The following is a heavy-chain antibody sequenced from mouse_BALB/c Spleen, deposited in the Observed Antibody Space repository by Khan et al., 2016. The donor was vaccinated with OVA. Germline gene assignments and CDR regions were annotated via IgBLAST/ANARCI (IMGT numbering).Heavy chain of an antibody. V-gene: IGHV3-2*02. Sequence: EVQLQESGPGLVKPSQSLSLTCTVTGYSITSDYAWNWIRQFPGNKLEWMGYIRYSGSTNYNPALKSRLSLTRDTSKNQFFLQLNSVTTEDTATYYCAREGSRYNYAMDYWGQGTSVTVSS. CDR3: AREGSRYNYAMDY. D-gene: IGHD1-1*01. CDR1: GYSITSDYA. CDR2: IRYSGST. J-gene: IGHJ4*01.